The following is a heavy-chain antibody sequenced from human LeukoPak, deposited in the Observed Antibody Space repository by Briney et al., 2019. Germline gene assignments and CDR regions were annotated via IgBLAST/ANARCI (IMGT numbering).Heavy chain of an antibody. D-gene: IGHD4-23*01. CDR3: ARERSSSGGHNWFDP. CDR1: GGYIITSGHY. CDR2: VYYTGVT. J-gene: IGHJ5*02. V-gene: IGHV4-39*07. Sequence: PSATLSLTCTVSGGYIITSGHYWGWIRQPPGKGLEWIGSVYYTGVTSTNPFFRSRMSISVDTSKNQFSLNLTSVTAADAAVYYCARERSSSGGHNWFDPWGQGTLVTVSS.